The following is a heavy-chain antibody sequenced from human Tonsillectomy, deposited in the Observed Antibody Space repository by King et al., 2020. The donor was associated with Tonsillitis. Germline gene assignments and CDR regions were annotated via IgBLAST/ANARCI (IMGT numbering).Heavy chain of an antibody. CDR2: ISSSSGYI. CDR1: GFTFSSYS. Sequence: EVQLVESGGGLVKPGGSLRLSCAASGFTFSSYSMNWVRQAPEKGLEWVSSISSSSGYIYYADSVKGRFTISRDNANNSLYLQMNSLRAEDTAVYYCARDQQLIRWGQGTLVTVSS. J-gene: IGHJ4*02. CDR3: ARDQQLIR. D-gene: IGHD6-13*01. V-gene: IGHV3-21*01.